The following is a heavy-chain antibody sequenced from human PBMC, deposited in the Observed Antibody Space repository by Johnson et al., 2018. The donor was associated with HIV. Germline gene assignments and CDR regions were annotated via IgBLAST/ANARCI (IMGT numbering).Heavy chain of an antibody. CDR3: ASTGIQLWFGTDAFDS. V-gene: IGHV3-11*04. Sequence: QVQLVESGGGVVRPGGSLRLSCAASGFTFSDYYMSWIRQAPGKGLEWVSYISSSGSTIYYADSVKGRFTISRDNAKNSLYLQMKSLRAEDTAVYYCASTGIQLWFGTDAFDSWGQGTMVTVSS. J-gene: IGHJ3*02. CDR1: GFTFSDYY. D-gene: IGHD5-18*01. CDR2: ISSSGSTI.